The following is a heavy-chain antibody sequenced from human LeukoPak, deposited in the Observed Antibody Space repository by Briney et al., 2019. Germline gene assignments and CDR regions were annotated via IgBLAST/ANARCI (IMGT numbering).Heavy chain of an antibody. J-gene: IGHJ4*02. D-gene: IGHD3-10*01. CDR2: INIDVSST. CDR3: VGDYGSGPFDY. CDR1: GFTFVSDW. Sequence: GGCLRLALSASGFTFVSDWIHSVPQAPGKGRGWVSRINIDVSSTSYAHSVNGRFTISRDNPNNTPHLQMNRLRAEDKAVYYCVGDYGSGPFDYWGQGTLVTVSS. V-gene: IGHV3-74*01.